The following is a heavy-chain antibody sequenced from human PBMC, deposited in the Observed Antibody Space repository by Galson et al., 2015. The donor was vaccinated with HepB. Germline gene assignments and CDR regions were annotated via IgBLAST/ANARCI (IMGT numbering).Heavy chain of an antibody. CDR1: GYTFSSYY. J-gene: IGHJ4*02. CDR3: ARESGYSGYDFDY. D-gene: IGHD5-12*01. Sequence: SVKVSCKASGYTFSSYYMHWVRQAPGQGLEWMGIISPRGDSTSYAQKLQGRVTMTRDTPTRTVYMELSSLRSDDTAVYYCARESGYSGYDFDYWGQGTLVTVSS. CDR2: ISPRGDST. V-gene: IGHV1-46*01.